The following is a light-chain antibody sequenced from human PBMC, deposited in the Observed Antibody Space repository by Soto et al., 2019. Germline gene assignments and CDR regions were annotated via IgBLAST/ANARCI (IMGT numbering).Light chain of an antibody. Sequence: EIVWTQSTGTLSLSPGERATVSCKTSQSRGSNFSAWYQHKPGQAPRLLIDASSNRATGIPDRFSGSGSGTDFTLTISRLEPEYFAVYYCQQDGSSPITFGQGTRLEI. J-gene: IGKJ5*01. CDR1: QSRGSNF. CDR2: ASS. V-gene: IGKV3-20*01. CDR3: QQDGSSPIT.